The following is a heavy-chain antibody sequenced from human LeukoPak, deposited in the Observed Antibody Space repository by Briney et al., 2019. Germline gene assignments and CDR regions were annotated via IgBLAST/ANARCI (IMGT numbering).Heavy chain of an antibody. J-gene: IGHJ6*02. CDR3: ARDGYGGYYYYGMDV. V-gene: IGHV4-34*01. Sequence: PSETLSLTCAVYGGSFSGYYWSWIRQPPGKGLEWIGEINHSGSTNYNPSLKSRVTISVDTPKNQFSLKLSSVTAADTAVYYCARDGYGGYYYYGMDVWGQGTTVTVSS. CDR1: GGSFSGYY. D-gene: IGHD4-23*01. CDR2: INHSGST.